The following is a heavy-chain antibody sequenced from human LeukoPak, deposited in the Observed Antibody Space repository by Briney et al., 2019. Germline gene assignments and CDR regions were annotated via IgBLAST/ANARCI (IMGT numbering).Heavy chain of an antibody. CDR2: FDPEDGET. Sequence: ASVKVSCKVSGYTLTELSMHWVRQAPGKGLEWMGGFDPEDGETIYAQKFQGRVTMTEDTSTDTAYMELSSLRSEDTAVYYCASGRLVDYGDNVDYWGQGTLVTVSS. J-gene: IGHJ4*02. D-gene: IGHD4-23*01. CDR1: GYTLTELS. V-gene: IGHV1-24*01. CDR3: ASGRLVDYGDNVDY.